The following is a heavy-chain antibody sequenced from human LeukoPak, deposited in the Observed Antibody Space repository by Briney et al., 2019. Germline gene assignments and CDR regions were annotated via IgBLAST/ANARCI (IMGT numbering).Heavy chain of an antibody. Sequence: GASVKVSCKASGYTFTSYDINWVRQATGQGLEWMGWMNPNSGNTGYAQKFQGRVTMTRNTSISTAYMELSSLRSEDTAVYYCAANGYCSSNSCAPPSPKYYYYGMDVWGQGTTVTVSS. CDR1: GYTFTSYD. V-gene: IGHV1-8*01. D-gene: IGHD2-2*01. CDR3: AANGYCSSNSCAPPSPKYYYYGMDV. CDR2: MNPNSGNT. J-gene: IGHJ6*02.